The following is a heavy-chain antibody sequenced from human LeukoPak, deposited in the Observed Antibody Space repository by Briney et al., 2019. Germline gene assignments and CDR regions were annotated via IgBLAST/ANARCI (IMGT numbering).Heavy chain of an antibody. J-gene: IGHJ4*02. V-gene: IGHV3-30*03. CDR2: TSYDGSNR. CDR1: GFTFSSYG. Sequence: GGSMRLSCAASGFTFSSYGMHWVRQAPGKGLEWVAATSYDGSNRHYADSVKGRFTISRDNSKNTLYLQINGLRAGDTAVYYCARVGKSGSYPFDYWGQGSLVTVSS. CDR3: ARVGKSGSYPFDY. D-gene: IGHD1-26*01.